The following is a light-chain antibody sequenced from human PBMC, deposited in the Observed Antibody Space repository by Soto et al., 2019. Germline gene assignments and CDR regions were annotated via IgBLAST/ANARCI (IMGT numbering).Light chain of an antibody. CDR3: CSYAGSSTFD. Sequence: QSALTQPASVSGSPGQSITLSCTGTSSDVGSPNLVSWYQQHPGKAPKLMIDEGSKRPSGVSNRFSGSKSVNTASLTVSGLQAEDEADYYCCSYAGSSTFDFGTGTKVTVL. J-gene: IGLJ1*01. CDR1: SSDVGSPNL. CDR2: EGS. V-gene: IGLV2-23*03.